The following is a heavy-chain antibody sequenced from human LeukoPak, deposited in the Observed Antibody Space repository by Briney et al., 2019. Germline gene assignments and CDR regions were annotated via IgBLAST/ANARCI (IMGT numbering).Heavy chain of an antibody. CDR1: GGSISSNSYY. V-gene: IGHV4-61*01. J-gene: IGHJ4*02. CDR2: FYYSGST. Sequence: SETLSLTCTVSGGSISSNSYYWSWIRQPPGKGLEWIGYFYYSGSTNYNPSLKSRVTISVDTSKNQFSLKLSSVTAADTAVYYCARDRDSSSWYYFDYWGQGTLVTVSS. CDR3: ARDRDSSSWYYFDY. D-gene: IGHD6-13*01.